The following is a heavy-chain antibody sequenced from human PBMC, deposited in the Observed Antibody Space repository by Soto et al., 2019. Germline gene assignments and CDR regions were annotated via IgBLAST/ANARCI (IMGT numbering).Heavy chain of an antibody. J-gene: IGHJ4*02. CDR2: ISAYSGNT. Sequence: QVQLVQSGAEVKKPGASVKVSCKASGYTFTNYGISWVRQAPGQGLDWMGWISAYSGNTNYAQDLQDRVTMTTDTSTNTAYRELRSLRSDDTAVYYCARSGQNWNYILDYWGQGTLVTVSS. CDR1: GYTFTNYG. D-gene: IGHD1-7*01. V-gene: IGHV1-18*01. CDR3: ARSGQNWNYILDY.